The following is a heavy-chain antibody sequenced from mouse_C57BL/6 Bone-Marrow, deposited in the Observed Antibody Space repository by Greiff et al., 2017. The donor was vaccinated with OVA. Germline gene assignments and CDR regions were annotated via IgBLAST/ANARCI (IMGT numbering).Heavy chain of an antibody. Sequence: VQLQQSGAELVKPGASVKLSCKASGYTFTEYTIHWVKQRSGQGLEWIGWFYPGSGSIKYNEKFKDKATLTADKSSSTVYMELSRLTSDDSAVYICARHEEGDYYGSSGDYFDYWGQGTTLTVSS. CDR1: GYTFTEYT. D-gene: IGHD1-1*01. V-gene: IGHV1-62-2*01. CDR2: FYPGSGSI. J-gene: IGHJ2*01. CDR3: ARHEEGDYYGSSGDYFDY.